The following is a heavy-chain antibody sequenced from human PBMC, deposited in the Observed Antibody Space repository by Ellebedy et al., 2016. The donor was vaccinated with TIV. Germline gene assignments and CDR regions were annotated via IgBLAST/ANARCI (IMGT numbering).Heavy chain of an antibody. CDR2: ISSSSSTI. D-gene: IGHD3-16*02. CDR1: GFTFSSYS. Sequence: GESLKISCAASGFTFSSYSMNWVRQAPGKGLEWVSYISSSSSTIYYADSVKGRFTISSDNAKNSLYLQMNSLRAEDTAVYYCAREPSYDYVWGSYRYGYYYYGMDVWGQGTTVTVSS. V-gene: IGHV3-48*01. CDR3: AREPSYDYVWGSYRYGYYYYGMDV. J-gene: IGHJ6*02.